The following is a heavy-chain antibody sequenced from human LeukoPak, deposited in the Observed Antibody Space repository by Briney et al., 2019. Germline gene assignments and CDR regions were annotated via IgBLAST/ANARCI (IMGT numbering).Heavy chain of an antibody. CDR3: ARDRLRYFDGQFLPGWFDP. J-gene: IGHJ5*02. V-gene: IGHV4-39*07. CDR1: GGSISSSSYY. CDR2: IYYSGST. D-gene: IGHD3-9*01. Sequence: PSETLSLTCTVSGGSISSSSYYWGWIRQPPGKGLEWIGSIYYSGSTYYNPSLKSRVTISVDTSKNQFSLKLSSVTAADTAVYYCARDRLRYFDGQFLPGWFDPWGQGTLVTVSS.